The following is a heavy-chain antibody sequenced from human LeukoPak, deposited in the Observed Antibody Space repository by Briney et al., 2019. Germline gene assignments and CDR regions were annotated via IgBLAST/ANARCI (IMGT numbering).Heavy chain of an antibody. V-gene: IGHV1-69*13. Sequence: SVKVSCKASGGTFSSYAISWVRQAPGQGLEWMGGIIPIFGTANYAQKFQGRVTITADESTSTAYMELSSLRSEDTAVYYCARDDNDILTGYSSWGQGTLVTVSS. J-gene: IGHJ4*02. CDR1: GGTFSSYA. D-gene: IGHD3-9*01. CDR2: IIPIFGTA. CDR3: ARDDNDILTGYSS.